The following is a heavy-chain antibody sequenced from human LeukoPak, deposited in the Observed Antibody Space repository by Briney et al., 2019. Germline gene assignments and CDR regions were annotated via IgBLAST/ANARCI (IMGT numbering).Heavy chain of an antibody. CDR1: GYTFTSYA. CDR2: IIPIFGTA. V-gene: IGHV1-69*13. Sequence: SVKVSCKASGYTFTSYAISWVRQAPGQGLEWMGGIIPIFGTANYAQKFQGRVTITADESTSAAYMELSSLRSEDTAVYYCATSTYYYDSSGYYYPGNSFDPWGQGTLVTVSS. D-gene: IGHD3-22*01. CDR3: ATSTYYYDSSGYYYPGNSFDP. J-gene: IGHJ5*02.